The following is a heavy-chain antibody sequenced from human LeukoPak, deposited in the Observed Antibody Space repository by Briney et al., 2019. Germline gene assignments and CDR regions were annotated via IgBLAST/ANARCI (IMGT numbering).Heavy chain of an antibody. V-gene: IGHV4-39*07. Sequence: SETLSLTCTVSGGSVSRNSYCWGWIRQPPGKGLEWVATIYYSGNTYYNPSLKSRVTISVDTSTNQFSLKLSSVTAADTAIYYCSRGLDYYDSSGPDFWGQGTLVTVSS. CDR3: SRGLDYYDSSGPDF. CDR2: IYYSGNT. J-gene: IGHJ4*02. D-gene: IGHD3-22*01. CDR1: GGSVSRNSYC.